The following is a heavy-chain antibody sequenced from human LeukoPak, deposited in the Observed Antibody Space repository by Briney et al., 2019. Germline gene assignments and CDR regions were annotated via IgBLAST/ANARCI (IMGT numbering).Heavy chain of an antibody. D-gene: IGHD6-19*01. V-gene: IGHV4-31*03. CDR2: IYYSSIT. J-gene: IGHJ4*02. CDR3: ASAGGWAGYFDY. CDR1: GRSISSGGDY. Sequence: PSDTLSLTRTLSGRSISSGGDYWSWIRQHPGNGSGWIGYIYYSSITYYNPSLKSRVTISVDTSKNQFSLKLSSVTAADTAVYYCASAGGWAGYFDYWGQGTLVTVSS.